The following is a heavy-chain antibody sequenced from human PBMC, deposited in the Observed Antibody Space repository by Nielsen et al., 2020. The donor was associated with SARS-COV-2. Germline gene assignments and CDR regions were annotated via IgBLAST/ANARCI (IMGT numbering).Heavy chain of an antibody. CDR2: INPNSGGT. Sequence: ASVKVSCKASDNTFFSYNIIWVRQAPGQGLEWMGRINPNSGGTNYAQKFQGRVTMTRDTSISTAYMELSRLRSDDTAVYYCARERVPGYSYGYDYYYYMDVWGKGTTVTVSS. J-gene: IGHJ6*03. V-gene: IGHV1-2*06. D-gene: IGHD5-18*01. CDR1: DNTFFSYN. CDR3: ARERVPGYSYGYDYYYYMDV.